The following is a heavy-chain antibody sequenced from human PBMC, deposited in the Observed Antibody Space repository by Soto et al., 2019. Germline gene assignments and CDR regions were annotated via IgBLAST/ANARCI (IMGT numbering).Heavy chain of an antibody. CDR1: GGSFSGYY. V-gene: IGHV4-34*01. CDR3: ASAARPVYYYGMDV. D-gene: IGHD6-6*01. Sequence: QVQLQQWGAGLLKPSETLSLTCAVYGGSFSGYYWSWIRQPPGKGLEWIGEINHSGSTNYNPSLKSRVTISVDTSKSQFSLKLSSVTAADTAVYYCASAARPVYYYGMDVWGQGTTVTVSS. CDR2: INHSGST. J-gene: IGHJ6*02.